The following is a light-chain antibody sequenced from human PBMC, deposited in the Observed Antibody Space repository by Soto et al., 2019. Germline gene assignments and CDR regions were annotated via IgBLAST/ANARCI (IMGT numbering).Light chain of an antibody. CDR2: DVS. V-gene: IGKV1-33*01. CDR1: HDMTNY. J-gene: IGKJ4*01. CDR3: QQYDNLLLT. Sequence: DIQMTQSPSSLSASLGDTVTITCQASHDMTNYLNWYQHKPGKAPKLLIYDVSNLEAGVPSRFSGSGSGTHFVFTISSLQPEDVATYYCQQYDNLLLTFGGGTKVEIK.